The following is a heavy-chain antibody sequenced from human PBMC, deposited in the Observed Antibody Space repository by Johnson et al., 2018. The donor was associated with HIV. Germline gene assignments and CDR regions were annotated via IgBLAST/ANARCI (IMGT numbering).Heavy chain of an antibody. J-gene: IGHJ3*02. Sequence: VYLVESGGGLIQPGGSLRLSCAASGFTVRSNYMSWVRQAPGRGLEWVSVIYSGGSTYYADSVKGRFTISRDNSKNTLYLQMNSLRAEDTAVYYCASRQTAGLRLGDVPSYAGFDIWCQGTMVTVSS. CDR2: IYSGGST. V-gene: IGHV3-53*01. D-gene: IGHD3-16*01. CDR1: GFTVRSNY. CDR3: ASRQTAGLRLGDVPSYAGFDI.